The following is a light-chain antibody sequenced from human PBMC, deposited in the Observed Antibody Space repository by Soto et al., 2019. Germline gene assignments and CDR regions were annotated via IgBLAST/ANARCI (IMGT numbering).Light chain of an antibody. CDR3: QHFGGTTFT. CDR1: QSVASSH. Sequence: EIVLTQSPATLSLSPGERATLSCRASQSVASSHLAWYQQRPGQTPSLLIYGASTRATGIPDRFSGSGSGTHFTLTISRLEPGDFAVYYCQHFGGTTFTFGQGTRLEI. CDR2: GAS. V-gene: IGKV3-20*01. J-gene: IGKJ5*01.